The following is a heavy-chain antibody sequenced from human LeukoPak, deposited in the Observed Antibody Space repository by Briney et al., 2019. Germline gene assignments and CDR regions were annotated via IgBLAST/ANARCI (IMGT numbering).Heavy chain of an antibody. J-gene: IGHJ4*02. CDR2: IKEDGSGK. CDR1: GFTFSSYW. V-gene: IGHV3-7*04. D-gene: IGHD3-16*02. CDR3: ARDYDYVWGSYRYFYFDY. Sequence: GGSLRLSCAASGFTFSSYWMSWVRQAPGKGLEWVANIKEDGSGKYYVDSVKGRFTISRDNAKNSLYLQMNSMRAEDTAVYYCARDYDYVWGSYRYFYFDYWGQGTLVTVSS.